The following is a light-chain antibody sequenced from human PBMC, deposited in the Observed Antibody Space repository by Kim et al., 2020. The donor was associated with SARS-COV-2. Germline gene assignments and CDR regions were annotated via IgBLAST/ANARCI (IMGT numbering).Light chain of an antibody. CDR2: AAS. J-gene: IGKJ1*01. CDR1: QSIGNY. CDR3: EQSSGAPRT. Sequence: AAVGDRVIITGRASQSIGNYLNWYQQKPGKAPNLLIYAASTLESGVPSRFSGSGSGTDFTLSISSLQREDFATYYCEQSSGAPRTFGQGTKVDIK. V-gene: IGKV1-39*01.